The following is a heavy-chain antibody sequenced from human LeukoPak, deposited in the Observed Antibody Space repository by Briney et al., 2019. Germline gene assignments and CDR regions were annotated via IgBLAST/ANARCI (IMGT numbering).Heavy chain of an antibody. J-gene: IGHJ4*02. Sequence: ASLTISCKGSGYSFTIYCFNWVRQLPGKGLEWMGRIDPSDSSTNYSPSFQGHVTFSTDKSISSAFLQWSTLMASDTAMYYCARQEGGNYDLLTGYFDCWRQGALATVAS. CDR3: ARQEGGNYDLLTGYFDC. CDR2: IDPSDSST. CDR1: GYSFTIYC. D-gene: IGHD3-9*01. V-gene: IGHV5-10-1*01.